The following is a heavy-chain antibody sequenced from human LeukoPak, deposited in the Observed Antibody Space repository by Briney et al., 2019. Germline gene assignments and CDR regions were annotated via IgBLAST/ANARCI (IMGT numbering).Heavy chain of an antibody. V-gene: IGHV3-30*18. Sequence: GGSLRLSCAASGFTFSSYGMHWVRQAPGKGLEWVAVISYDGSNKYYADSVKGRFTISRDNSKNTLYLQMNSPRAEDTAVYYCAKDNYGDYNYYYYGMDVRGQGTTVTVSS. CDR1: GFTFSSYG. D-gene: IGHD4-17*01. CDR2: ISYDGSNK. J-gene: IGHJ6*02. CDR3: AKDNYGDYNYYYYGMDV.